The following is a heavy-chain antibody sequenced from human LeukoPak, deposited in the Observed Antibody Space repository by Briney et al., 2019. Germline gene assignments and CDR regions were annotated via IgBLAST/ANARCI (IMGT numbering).Heavy chain of an antibody. D-gene: IGHD6-6*01. J-gene: IGHJ6*03. Sequence: GESLKISCKGSGYSFTSYWIGWVRQRPGKGLEWMGIFYPGDSDTRYSGSFQGQVTISADKSISTAYLQWSSLKASDTAMYYCARHVKRMGSSSSIGYYMDVWGKGTTVTVSS. CDR3: ARHVKRMGSSSSIGYYMDV. CDR2: FYPGDSDT. CDR1: GYSFTSYW. V-gene: IGHV5-51*01.